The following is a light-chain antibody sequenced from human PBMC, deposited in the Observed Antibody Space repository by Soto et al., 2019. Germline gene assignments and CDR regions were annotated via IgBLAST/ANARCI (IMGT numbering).Light chain of an antibody. CDR2: GAS. V-gene: IGKV3-20*01. Sequence: EIVLTQSPGTLSLSPGEGATLSCMASQSVSSNFLAWYQQKPGQAPTLLIYGASSRASASPDRFSGSGSGTDLTLTISGLDHEDFAVYYCHQYGSSPYTFGQGTKLEIK. J-gene: IGKJ2*01. CDR1: QSVSSNF. CDR3: HQYGSSPYT.